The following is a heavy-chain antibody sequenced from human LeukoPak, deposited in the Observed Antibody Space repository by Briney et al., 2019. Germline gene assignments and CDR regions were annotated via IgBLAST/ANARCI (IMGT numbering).Heavy chain of an antibody. CDR1: GYTFTSYD. D-gene: IGHD6-19*01. CDR2: MNPNSGNT. Sequence: ASVKVSCKASGYTFTSYDINWVRQATGQWLEWMGWMNPNSGNTGYAQKFQGRVTMTRNTSTSTAYMELSSLRSEDTAVYCCARERAVTLDYWGQGTLVTVSS. CDR3: ARERAVTLDY. V-gene: IGHV1-8*01. J-gene: IGHJ4*02.